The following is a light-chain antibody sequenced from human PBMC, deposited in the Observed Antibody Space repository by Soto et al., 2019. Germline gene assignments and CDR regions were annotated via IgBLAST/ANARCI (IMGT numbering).Light chain of an antibody. Sequence: EIVMTQSPATLSVSPGERATLSCRASQSVSSNLAWYQQKPGQAPRLLIYGASTRATGIPARFSGSGSGTEFTLTISSLQSEDFAVYYCQQYNNRFGGGTKVEIK. J-gene: IGKJ4*01. V-gene: IGKV3-15*01. CDR1: QSVSSN. CDR2: GAS. CDR3: QQYNNR.